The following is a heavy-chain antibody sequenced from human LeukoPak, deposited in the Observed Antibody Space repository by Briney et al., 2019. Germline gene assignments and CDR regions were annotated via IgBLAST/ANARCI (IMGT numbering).Heavy chain of an antibody. J-gene: IGHJ3*02. D-gene: IGHD3-22*01. Sequence: ASVTVSCKASGYTFTGYYMHWVRQAPGQGLEWMGWINPNSGGTNYAQKFQGRVTMTRDTSISTAYMELRSLRSDDTAVYYCARAHSYKYYYDSSELRRRAFDIWGQGTMVTVSS. CDR1: GYTFTGYY. V-gene: IGHV1-2*02. CDR3: ARAHSYKYYYDSSELRRRAFDI. CDR2: INPNSGGT.